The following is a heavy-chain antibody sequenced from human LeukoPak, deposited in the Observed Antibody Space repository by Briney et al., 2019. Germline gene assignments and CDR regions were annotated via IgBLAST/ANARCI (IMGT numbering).Heavy chain of an antibody. CDR1: GYTFTGYY. CDR2: IYPYSGDT. CDR3: ARDRNSDSSLDI. J-gene: IGHJ3*02. V-gene: IGHV1-2*02. D-gene: IGHD6-6*01. Sequence: GAPVKVSCKASGYTFTGYYIHWVRQAPGQGLEWMGWIYPYSGDTNYAQNFQGRATMTRDTSISTAYMELSSLKSDDTAVYYCARDRNSDSSLDIWGQGTMLTVSS.